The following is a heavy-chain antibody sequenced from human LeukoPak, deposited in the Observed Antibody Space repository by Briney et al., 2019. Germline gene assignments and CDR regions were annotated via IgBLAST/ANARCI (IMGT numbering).Heavy chain of an antibody. Sequence: SETLSLTCAVYGGSFSGYYWSWIRQPPGKGLEWIGEINHSGSTNYNPFLKSRVTISVDTSKNQFSLKLSSVTAADTAVYYCARGLDYYDSSGYYYFDYWGQGTLVTVSS. V-gene: IGHV4-34*01. CDR2: INHSGST. CDR1: GGSFSGYY. CDR3: ARGLDYYDSSGYYYFDY. J-gene: IGHJ4*02. D-gene: IGHD3-22*01.